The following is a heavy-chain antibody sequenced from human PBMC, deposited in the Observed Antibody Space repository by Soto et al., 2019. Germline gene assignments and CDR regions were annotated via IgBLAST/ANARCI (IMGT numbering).Heavy chain of an antibody. CDR3: ARVLRYCSGGSCYSSDYYYMDV. Sequence: SETLSHTCIGSGGSISSYYWSWVRQPPGKGLEWIGYIYYSGSTNYYPSIKSRVTISVETSKNQFSLKLSSVTAADTAVYYCARVLRYCSGGSCYSSDYYYMDVWGKGTTVTVSS. CDR1: GGSISSYY. CDR2: IYYSGST. D-gene: IGHD2-15*01. J-gene: IGHJ6*03. V-gene: IGHV4-59*08.